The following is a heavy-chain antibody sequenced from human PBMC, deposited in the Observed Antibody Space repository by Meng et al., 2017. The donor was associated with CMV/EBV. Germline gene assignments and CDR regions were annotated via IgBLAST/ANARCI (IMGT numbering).Heavy chain of an antibody. Sequence: SVKVSCKASGGTFSSYTISWVRQAPGQGLEWMGRIIPILGIANYAQKFQGRVTITADKSTSTAYMELSSLRSEDTAVYYCASLYCGGVCPIEFEGQFDYWGQGTLVTVSS. CDR3: ASLYCGGVCPIEFEGQFDY. CDR2: IIPILGIA. D-gene: IGHD2-21*01. V-gene: IGHV1-69*02. J-gene: IGHJ4*02. CDR1: GGTFSSYT.